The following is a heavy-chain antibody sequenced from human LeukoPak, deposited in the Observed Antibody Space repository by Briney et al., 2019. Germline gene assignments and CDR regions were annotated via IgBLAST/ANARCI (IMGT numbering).Heavy chain of an antibody. Sequence: ASVKVSCKASGYTFSSYGINWVRQAPGQGLEWMGWISAYNGNTNYAQKLQGRVTMTTDTSTSAAYMELRSLRSDDTAVYYCARWAATYGSGSPSGDYWGQGTLVTVSS. J-gene: IGHJ4*02. CDR2: ISAYNGNT. D-gene: IGHD3-10*01. V-gene: IGHV1-18*01. CDR1: GYTFSSYG. CDR3: ARWAATYGSGSPSGDY.